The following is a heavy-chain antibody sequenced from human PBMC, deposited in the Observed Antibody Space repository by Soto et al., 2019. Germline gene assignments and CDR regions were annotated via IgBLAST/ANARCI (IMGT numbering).Heavy chain of an antibody. J-gene: IGHJ4*02. CDR1: GFTFSSYA. CDR3: XXXTTAVYCFDF. Sequence: DVQLLESGGGLVQPGGSLRLSCAASGFTFSSYAMSWVRQAPGKGLEWVSAXXXXXXXXXYADSVKGRFTISRDNSKXXXXXXXXXXXXXXXXXXXXXXXTTAVYCFDFWGQGTLVTVSS. D-gene: IGHD2-15*01. CDR2: XXXXXXXX. V-gene: IGHV3-23*01.